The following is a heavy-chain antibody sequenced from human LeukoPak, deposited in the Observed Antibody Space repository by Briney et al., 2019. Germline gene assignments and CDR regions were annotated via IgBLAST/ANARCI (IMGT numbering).Heavy chain of an antibody. CDR2: ISNSGGST. CDR3: ARRQASTYDYLDY. CDR1: GFTFSNYA. V-gene: IGHV3-23*01. D-gene: IGHD5-12*01. J-gene: IGHJ4*02. Sequence: GGSLRLSCAASGFTFSNYAMSWVRQAPGKGLEWVSGISNSGGSTYYADSVKGRFTISRDNSRNTLYLQMNSLRGEDTAVYLCARRQASTYDYLDYWGQGTLVTVSS.